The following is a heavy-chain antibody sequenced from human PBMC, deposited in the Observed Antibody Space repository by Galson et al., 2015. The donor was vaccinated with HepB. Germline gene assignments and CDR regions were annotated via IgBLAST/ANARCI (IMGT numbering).Heavy chain of an antibody. Sequence: QSGAEVKKPGESLRISCKGSGYSFTSYWISWVRQMPGKGLEWMGRIDPSDSYTNYSPSFQGHVTISADKSIGTVYLQWSSLKASDTAMYYCARLGYCSSTSCHMVDYWGQGTLVTVSS. CDR1: GYSFTSYW. CDR3: ARLGYCSSTSCHMVDY. J-gene: IGHJ4*02. CDR2: IDPSDSYT. D-gene: IGHD2-2*01. V-gene: IGHV5-10-1*01.